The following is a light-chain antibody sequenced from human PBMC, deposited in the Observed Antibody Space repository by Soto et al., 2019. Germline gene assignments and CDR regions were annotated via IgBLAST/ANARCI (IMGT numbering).Light chain of an antibody. Sequence: IPLTQSPSSLSSSVGDRVTLTCRTSRAINNYVNWYQHHPGRVPKLLISSASILQAGVPSRFSAGGSGTYFALTISNLHPDDVATYYWQHSYSTPLNFGPGTKLEI. V-gene: IGKV1-39*01. J-gene: IGKJ2*01. CDR3: QHSYSTPLN. CDR1: RAINNY. CDR2: SAS.